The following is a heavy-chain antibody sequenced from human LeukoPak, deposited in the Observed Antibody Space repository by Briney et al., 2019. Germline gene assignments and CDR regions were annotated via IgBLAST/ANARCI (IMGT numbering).Heavy chain of an antibody. CDR1: GYTFTNYC. J-gene: IGHJ4*02. D-gene: IGHD3-10*01. CDR2: IYPRDSDT. CDR3: VRLPSMIRGRYFDF. V-gene: IGHV5-51*01. Sequence: GESLKISCAASGYTFTNYCIGWVRQMPGKGLEWMGIIYPRDSDTRYGPSFQGQVTISADKSISAAYLQWGGLKASDTAIYYCVRLPSMIRGRYFDFWGQGTLVTVTS.